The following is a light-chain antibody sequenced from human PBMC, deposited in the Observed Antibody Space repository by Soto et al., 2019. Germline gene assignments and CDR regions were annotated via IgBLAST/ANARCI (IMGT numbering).Light chain of an antibody. V-gene: IGKV3-20*01. J-gene: IGKJ3*01. Sequence: EIVLTQSPGTLSFSPGERATLTCRASQSVSSSYLAWFQQKPGQAPRLLIYGASSMATGIPDRFSGSGSGTDVTRTISRLEPEDFAVYYCQQYGNAPFTFGPGTKVDIK. CDR3: QQYGNAPFT. CDR2: GAS. CDR1: QSVSSSY.